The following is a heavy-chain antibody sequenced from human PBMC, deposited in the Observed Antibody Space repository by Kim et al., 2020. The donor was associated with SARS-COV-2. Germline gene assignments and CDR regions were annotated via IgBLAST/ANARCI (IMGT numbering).Heavy chain of an antibody. V-gene: IGHV1-2*02. Sequence: SGGTHVAQKFQGRVTMTRDMSINTAYMQLSSLGSDDTAIYYCARDGGGFDYWGQGTLVTVSP. J-gene: IGHJ4*02. CDR3: ARDGGGFDY. CDR2: SGGT.